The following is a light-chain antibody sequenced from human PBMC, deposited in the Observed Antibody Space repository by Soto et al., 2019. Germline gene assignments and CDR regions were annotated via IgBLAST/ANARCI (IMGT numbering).Light chain of an antibody. CDR3: QQYGSSPLT. Sequence: EIVLTQSPGTLSLSPGERATLSCRASQSVSSSSLAWYQKKPGQAPRLLIYGASSRATGIPDRFSGSGSGTDFTLTISRLEPEDFAVYYCQQYGSSPLTFGGGTKVDIK. CDR1: QSVSSSS. V-gene: IGKV3-20*01. CDR2: GAS. J-gene: IGKJ4*01.